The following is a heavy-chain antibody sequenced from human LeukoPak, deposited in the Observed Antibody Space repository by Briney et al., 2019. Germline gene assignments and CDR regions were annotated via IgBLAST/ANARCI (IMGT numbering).Heavy chain of an antibody. D-gene: IGHD3-22*01. CDR2: IYHSGST. V-gene: IGHV4-30-2*01. Sequence: SETLSLTCAVSGGSISSGGYSWSWIRQPPGKGLEWIGYIYHSGSTYYNPSLKSRVTISVDRSKNQFSLKLSSVIAADTAVYYCARGGYYYDSSGYGRGRAFDIWGQGTMVTVSS. CDR1: GGSISSGGYS. CDR3: ARGGYYYDSSGYGRGRAFDI. J-gene: IGHJ3*02.